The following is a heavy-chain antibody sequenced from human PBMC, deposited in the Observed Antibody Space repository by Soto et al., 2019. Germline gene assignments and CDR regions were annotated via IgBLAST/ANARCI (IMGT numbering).Heavy chain of an antibody. CDR2: IKQDGSEK. Sequence: GGSLRLSCAASGFTFSSYWMSWVRQAPGKGLEWVANIKQDGSEKYYVDSVKGRFTISRDNAKNSLYLQMNSLRAEDTAVYYCARDLEHCGGDCYYYYGMDVWGQGTTVTVPS. CDR1: GFTFSSYW. CDR3: ARDLEHCGGDCYYYYGMDV. J-gene: IGHJ6*02. V-gene: IGHV3-7*01. D-gene: IGHD2-21*02.